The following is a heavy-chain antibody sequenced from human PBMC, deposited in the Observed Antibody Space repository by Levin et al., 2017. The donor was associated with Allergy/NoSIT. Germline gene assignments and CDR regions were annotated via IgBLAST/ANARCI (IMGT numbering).Heavy chain of an antibody. J-gene: IGHJ3*02. CDR3: ARGRAYCGGDCYFDAFDI. CDR1: GGSFSGYY. V-gene: IGHV4-34*01. D-gene: IGHD2-21*02. Sequence: PSETLSLTCAVYGGSFSGYYWSWIRQPPGKGLEWIGEINHSGSTNYNPSLKSRVTISVDTSKNQFSLKLSSVTAADTAVYYCARGRAYCGGDCYFDAFDIWGQGTMVTVSS. CDR2: INHSGST.